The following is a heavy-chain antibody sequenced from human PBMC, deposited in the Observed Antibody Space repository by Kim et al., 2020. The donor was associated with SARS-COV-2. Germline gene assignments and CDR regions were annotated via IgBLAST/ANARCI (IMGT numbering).Heavy chain of an antibody. Sequence: ADSVKGRFTRSRDNSKNTLYLQMNSLRAEDTAVYYCARDDSSGYYFVALDYWGQGTLVTVSS. CDR3: ARDDSSGYYFVALDY. D-gene: IGHD3-22*01. V-gene: IGHV3-30*01. J-gene: IGHJ4*02.